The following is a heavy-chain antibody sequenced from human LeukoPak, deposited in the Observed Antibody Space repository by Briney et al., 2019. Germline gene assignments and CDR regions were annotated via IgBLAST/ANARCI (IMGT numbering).Heavy chain of an antibody. Sequence: SETLSLTCAVYGGSFSGYYWSWIRQPPGKGLEWIGEINHSGSTNYNPSLKSRVTISVDTSKNQFSLKLSSVTAADTAVYYCARGLYNSNDDWFDPWGQGTLVTVSS. D-gene: IGHD1-1*01. J-gene: IGHJ5*02. CDR1: GGSFSGYY. V-gene: IGHV4-34*01. CDR2: INHSGST. CDR3: ARGLYNSNDDWFDP.